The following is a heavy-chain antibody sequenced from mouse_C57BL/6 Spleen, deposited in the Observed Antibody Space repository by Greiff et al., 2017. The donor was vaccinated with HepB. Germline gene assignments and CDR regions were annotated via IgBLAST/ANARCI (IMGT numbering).Heavy chain of an antibody. V-gene: IGHV7-3*01. CDR3: ARYNAAYYSSYEHYFDY. Sequence: EVQLVESGGGLVQPGGSLSLSCAASGFTFTDYYMSWVRQPPGKALEWLGFIRNKANGYTTEYSASVKGRFTISRDNSQSILYLQMNALRAEYRATYYGARYNAAYYSSYEHYFDYWGQGTTLTVSS. J-gene: IGHJ2*01. CDR2: IRNKANGYTT. D-gene: IGHD2-5*01. CDR1: GFTFTDYY.